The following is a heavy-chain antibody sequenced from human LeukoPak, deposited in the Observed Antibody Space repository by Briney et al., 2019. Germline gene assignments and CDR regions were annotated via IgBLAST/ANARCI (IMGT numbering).Heavy chain of an antibody. Sequence: GASVKVSCKASGYTFTGYYMHWVRQTPGQGLGWMGWINPNSGGTNYAQKFQGRVTMTRDTSISTAYMELSRLRSDDTAVYYCARAHCSSTSCYVGIFDYWGQGTLVTVSS. V-gene: IGHV1-2*02. D-gene: IGHD2-2*01. CDR1: GYTFTGYY. J-gene: IGHJ4*02. CDR2: INPNSGGT. CDR3: ARAHCSSTSCYVGIFDY.